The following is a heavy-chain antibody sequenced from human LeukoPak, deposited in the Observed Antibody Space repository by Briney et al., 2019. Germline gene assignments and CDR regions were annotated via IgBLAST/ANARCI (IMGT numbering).Heavy chain of an antibody. V-gene: IGHV5-51*01. CDR1: GYSFTSYW. J-gene: IGHJ3*02. CDR3: ARQGRWLQFGNAFDI. Sequence: GESLKISCKGSGYSFTSYWIGGVRQMPGKGLEWMGIIYPGDSHTRYSPSFQGQVTLSPAKSIRTAHLQWSSLKASDTAMYYCARQGRWLQFGNAFDIWGQGRMVTVSS. CDR2: IYPGDSHT. D-gene: IGHD5-24*01.